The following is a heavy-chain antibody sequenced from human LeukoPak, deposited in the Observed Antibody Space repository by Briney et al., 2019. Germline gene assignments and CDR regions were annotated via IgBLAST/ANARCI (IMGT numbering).Heavy chain of an antibody. J-gene: IGHJ2*01. V-gene: IGHV4-61*08. Sequence: PSETLSLTCTVSGGSISSGGYYWSWIRQPPGKGLEWIGYIYYSGSTNYNPSLKSRVTISVDTSKNQFSLKLSSVTAADTAVYYCARHVLVSSWYRGYWYFDLWGRGTLVTVSS. D-gene: IGHD6-13*01. CDR3: ARHVLVSSWYRGYWYFDL. CDR2: IYYSGST. CDR1: GGSISSGGYY.